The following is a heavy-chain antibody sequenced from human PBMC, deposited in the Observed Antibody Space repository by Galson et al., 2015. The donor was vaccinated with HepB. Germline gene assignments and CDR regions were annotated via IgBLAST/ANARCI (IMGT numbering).Heavy chain of an antibody. D-gene: IGHD1-1*01. CDR2: INYRGKT. CDR1: GGSVSSGSDF. CDR3: ARDDWKNGMDV. J-gene: IGHJ6*02. V-gene: IGHV4-61*01. Sequence: ETLSLTCNVSGGSVSSGSDFWNWIRQPPGKGLEWIGYINYRGKTSYNASLKSRVSISVDPSKNQLFLKLTSVTAADTAVYYCARDDWKNGMDVWGQGTVVAVSS.